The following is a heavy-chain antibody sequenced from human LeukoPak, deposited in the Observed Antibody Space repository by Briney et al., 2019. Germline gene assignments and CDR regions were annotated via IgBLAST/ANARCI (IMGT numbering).Heavy chain of an antibody. Sequence: GDPLRLPCGASGFLFRIYSVLGARQAPGGGLVEGSYISWRRSTIHYADSVKGRFTLSRDNAKNSLYLQMNSLRAEDTAVYFCARVNTPWLRPPYYFDYWGQGTLVTVSA. V-gene: IGHV3-48*01. D-gene: IGHD5-12*01. J-gene: IGHJ4*02. CDR2: ISWRRSTI. CDR3: ARVNTPWLRPPYYFDY. CDR1: GFLFRIYS.